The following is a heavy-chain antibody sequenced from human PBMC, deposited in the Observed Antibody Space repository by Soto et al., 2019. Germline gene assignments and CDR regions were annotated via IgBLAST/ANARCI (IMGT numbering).Heavy chain of an antibody. CDR2: ISFDGKNE. D-gene: IGHD3-10*01. CDR1: GFSFRSYA. CDR3: AKDLSGSYYYDGLDV. Sequence: GGSLRLSCAASGFSFRSYAMHWVRQAPGKGLEWVAVISFDGKNEGYADSVKGRFTISRDNSKSTLFLEMNSLRPEDAAVYYCAKDLSGSYYYDGLDVWGKGTTVTVSS. J-gene: IGHJ6*04. V-gene: IGHV3-30*18.